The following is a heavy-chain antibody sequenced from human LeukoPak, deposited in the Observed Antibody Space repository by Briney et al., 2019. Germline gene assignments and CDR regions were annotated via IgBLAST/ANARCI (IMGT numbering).Heavy chain of an antibody. Sequence: GESLKISCKGSGYSFTSYWIGWVRQMPGKGLEWMGIIYPGDSDTRYSPSFQGQVTISADKSISTAYLQWSSLKASDTAMYHCARLVAPHYYDRRFDPWGQGTLVTVSS. CDR2: IYPGDSDT. J-gene: IGHJ5*02. D-gene: IGHD3-22*01. CDR1: GYSFTSYW. CDR3: ARLVAPHYYDRRFDP. V-gene: IGHV5-51*01.